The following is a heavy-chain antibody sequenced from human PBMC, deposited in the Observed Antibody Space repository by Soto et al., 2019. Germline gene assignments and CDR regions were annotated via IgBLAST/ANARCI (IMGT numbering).Heavy chain of an antibody. D-gene: IGHD6-13*01. Sequence: SETLSLTCTVSGGSISSGGYYWSWIRQHPGKGLEWIGYIYYSGSTYYSPSLKSRVTISVDTSKNQFSLKLSSVTAADTAVYYCARGWTAAAGFYYYYYGMDVWGQGTTVTVSS. J-gene: IGHJ6*02. CDR3: ARGWTAAAGFYYYYYGMDV. CDR1: GGSISSGGYY. V-gene: IGHV4-31*03. CDR2: IYYSGST.